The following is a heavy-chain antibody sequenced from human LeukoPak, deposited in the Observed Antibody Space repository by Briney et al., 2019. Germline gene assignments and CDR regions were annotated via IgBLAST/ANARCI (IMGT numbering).Heavy chain of an antibody. D-gene: IGHD3-16*01. CDR1: GYTFTGNH. CDR2: IDPNSGGT. Sequence: ASVKVSCKAPGYTFTGNHIHWVRQAPGQGLEWMGWIDPNSGGTNFEQKFQGRVTMTRDTSISTAYMELSRLRSDDTAVYYCARERGISAFDIWGQGTMVTVSS. CDR3: ARERGISAFDI. J-gene: IGHJ3*02. V-gene: IGHV1-2*02.